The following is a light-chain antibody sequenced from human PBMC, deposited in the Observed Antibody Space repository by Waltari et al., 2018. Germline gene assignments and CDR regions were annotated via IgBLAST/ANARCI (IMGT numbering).Light chain of an antibody. CDR2: EVS. CDR1: RSDVGSYNF. Sequence: QSALTQPASASGSPGQSVTISCNGSRSDVGSYNFVSWYQQHPGKAPKLMIYEVSKRPSGVSDRFSGSKSGNTASLTISGLQAEDEADYYCSAYEGSNTWVFGRGTKLTVL. V-gene: IGLV2-23*02. CDR3: SAYEGSNTWV. J-gene: IGLJ3*02.